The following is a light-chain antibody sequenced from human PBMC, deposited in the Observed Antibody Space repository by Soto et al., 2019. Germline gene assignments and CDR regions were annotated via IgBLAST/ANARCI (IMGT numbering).Light chain of an antibody. CDR3: QQYGSSPPLS. V-gene: IGKV3-20*01. Sequence: EGVLTQLPGTLFLSPREKATPSCRASRSVSSYYLAWYQQKPGQPPRLLIYGASSRATGIPDRFSGSGSGTDFTLTISRLEPEDFAVYYCQQYGSSPPLSFGGGTKV. CDR1: RSVSSYY. CDR2: GAS. J-gene: IGKJ4*01.